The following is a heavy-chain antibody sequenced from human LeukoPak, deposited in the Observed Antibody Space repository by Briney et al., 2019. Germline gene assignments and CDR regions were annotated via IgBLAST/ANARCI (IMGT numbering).Heavy chain of an antibody. CDR2: ISAYNGNT. D-gene: IGHD3-3*01. Sequence: ASVKVSCKASGYTFTSYGISWVRQAPGQGLEWMGWISAYNGNTNYAQKLQGRVTMTTDTSTSTAYMELSSLRSEDTAVYYCARDVKATYYDFWSGPPEAFDIWGQGTMVTVSS. J-gene: IGHJ3*02. CDR3: ARDVKATYYDFWSGPPEAFDI. CDR1: GYTFTSYG. V-gene: IGHV1-18*01.